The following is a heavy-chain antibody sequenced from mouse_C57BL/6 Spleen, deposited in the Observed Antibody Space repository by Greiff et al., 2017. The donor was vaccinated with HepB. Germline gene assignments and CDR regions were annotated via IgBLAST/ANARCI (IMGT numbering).Heavy chain of an antibody. J-gene: IGHJ3*01. CDR2: INPNNGGT. CDR1: GYTFTDYY. CDR3: ATSTMVTTGAFAY. Sequence: EVQLQQSGPELVKPGASVKISCKASGYTFTDYYMNWVKQSHGKSLEWIGDINPNNGGTSYNQKFKGKATLTVDKSSSTAYMELRSLTSEDSAVYYCATSTMVTTGAFAYWGQGTLVTVSA. D-gene: IGHD2-2*01. V-gene: IGHV1-26*01.